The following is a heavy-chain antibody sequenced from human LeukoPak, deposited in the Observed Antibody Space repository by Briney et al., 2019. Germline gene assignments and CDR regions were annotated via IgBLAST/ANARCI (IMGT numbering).Heavy chain of an antibody. J-gene: IGHJ4*02. V-gene: IGHV4-39*01. D-gene: IGHD3-22*01. CDR3: ARHAQTIPRHYDSSGFDY. CDR1: NGSIITSSYY. CDR2: IYYRGRT. Sequence: SETLSLTCPVSNGSIITSSYYWAWIRQPPGKGLEWIGSIYYRGRTYYNPSLKIRVTISADTSKNQFSLKLSSVTAADTAVYYCARHAQTIPRHYDSSGFDYWGQGTLVTVSS.